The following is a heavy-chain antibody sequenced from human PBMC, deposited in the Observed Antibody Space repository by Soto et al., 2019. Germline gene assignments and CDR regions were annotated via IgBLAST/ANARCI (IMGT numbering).Heavy chain of an antibody. J-gene: IGHJ4*02. Sequence: SETLSLTCAVYGGSFSGYYWSWIRQPPGKGLEWIGEINHSGSTNYNPSLKSRVTISVDTSKNQFSLKLSSVTAADTAVYYCAREEAVAGTLGIDYWGQGTLVTVSS. V-gene: IGHV4-34*01. D-gene: IGHD6-19*01. CDR3: AREEAVAGTLGIDY. CDR1: GGSFSGYY. CDR2: INHSGST.